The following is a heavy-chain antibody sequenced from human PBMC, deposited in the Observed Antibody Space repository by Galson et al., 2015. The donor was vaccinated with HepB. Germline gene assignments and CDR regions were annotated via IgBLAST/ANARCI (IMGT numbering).Heavy chain of an antibody. CDR1: GFTFSSYS. Sequence: LRLSCAASGFTFSSYSMNWVRQAPGKGLEWVSYITRSSSNIYYADSVKGRFTISRDNAKNSLYLQMNSLRVEDTAVYYCARDSGGSTTGIGYWGQGTLVTVSS. CDR2: ITRSSSNI. D-gene: IGHD2-15*01. J-gene: IGHJ4*02. CDR3: ARDSGGSTTGIGY. V-gene: IGHV3-48*01.